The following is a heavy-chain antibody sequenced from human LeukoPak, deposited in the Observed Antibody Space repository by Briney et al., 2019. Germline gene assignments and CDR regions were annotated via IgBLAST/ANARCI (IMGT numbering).Heavy chain of an antibody. D-gene: IGHD3-22*01. CDR1: GYSISSGYY. J-gene: IGHJ4*02. V-gene: IGHV4-38-2*02. Sequence: SETLSLTCTVSGYSISSGYYWGWIRQPPGKGLEWIGSIYHSGSTYYNPSLKSRVTISVDTSKNQFSLKLSSVTAADTAAYYCARAAETFTMIVVVIEPHFDYWGQGTLVTVSS. CDR3: ARAAETFTMIVVVIEPHFDY. CDR2: IYHSGST.